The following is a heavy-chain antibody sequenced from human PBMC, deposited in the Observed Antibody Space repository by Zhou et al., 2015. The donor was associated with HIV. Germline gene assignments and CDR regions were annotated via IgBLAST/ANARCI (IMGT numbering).Heavy chain of an antibody. CDR1: GFTFKKYA. CDR3: VKRNNFWSGFYDY. D-gene: IGHD3-3*01. CDR2: INGGGDRR. J-gene: IGHJ4*02. Sequence: EVQLLESGGGLSQTGGSLNLSCAVSGFTFKKYAMNWVRQAPGKGLEWVSGINGGGDRRFYADSVKGRHSISRDNSKNTLYLRISSLRADDTGVYYCVKRNNFWSGFYDYWGQGTLVTV. V-gene: IGHV3-23*01.